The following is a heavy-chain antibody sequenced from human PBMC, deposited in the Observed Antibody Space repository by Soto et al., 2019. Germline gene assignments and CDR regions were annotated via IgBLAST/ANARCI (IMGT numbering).Heavy chain of an antibody. J-gene: IGHJ4*02. CDR3: ARTLYCGGDCFSFDY. Sequence: PSETLSLTCAVSGDSISSGGFSWSWIRQPPGKGLEWIGYIYHSGTTNYNPSLKSRVTISVDKSKNQFSLKLSSVTAADTAVYYCARTLYCGGDCFSFDYWGQGTLVTVSS. V-gene: IGHV4-30-2*01. D-gene: IGHD2-21*02. CDR2: IYHSGTT. CDR1: GDSISSGGFS.